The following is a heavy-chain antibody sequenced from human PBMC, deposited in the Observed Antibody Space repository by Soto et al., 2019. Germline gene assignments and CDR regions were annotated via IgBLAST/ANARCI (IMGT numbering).Heavy chain of an antibody. V-gene: IGHV3-74*01. J-gene: IGHJ3*01. Sequence: EVQLVESEGGLVQRGGSLRLSCAASGFTFNYYWMHWVRQAPGQGLMWVSHIQNDGSRTTYADSVKGRFTISRGNAKNTLYLQMNSLRAEDTAVYYCVRGDKGGFDLWGQGTTVTVFS. CDR2: IQNDGSRT. CDR3: VRGDKGGFDL. D-gene: IGHD2-21*02. CDR1: GFTFNYYW.